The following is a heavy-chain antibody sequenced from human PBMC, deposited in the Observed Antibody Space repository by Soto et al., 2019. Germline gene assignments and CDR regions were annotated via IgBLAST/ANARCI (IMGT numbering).Heavy chain of an antibody. CDR2: ISWNSGSS. V-gene: IGHV3-9*01. CDR1: GFRFDDYA. J-gene: IGHJ2*01. CDR3: AKDLKDGDRHTYWYFDR. Sequence: EVQLVESGGGLVRPGRSLRLSCAASGFRFDDYAMHWVRQPPGKGLEWVSGISWNSGSSDYADSVKGRFTISRDNAKNSLHLQMNSLRAEDTALYYCAKDLKDGDRHTYWYFDRWCRGTPVTVSS. D-gene: IGHD4-17*01.